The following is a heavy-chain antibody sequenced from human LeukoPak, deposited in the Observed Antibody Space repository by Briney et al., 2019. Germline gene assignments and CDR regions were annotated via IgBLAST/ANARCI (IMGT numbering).Heavy chain of an antibody. CDR1: GGSISSSSYY. Sequence: SETLSLTCTVSGGSISSSSYYWGWIRQPPGKGLEWIGSIYYSGSTYYNPSLKSRVTISVDTSKNQFSLKLSSVTAADTAVYYCARHHQPYYDFWSGYYGYFDYWGQGTLVTVSS. D-gene: IGHD3-3*01. CDR3: ARHHQPYYDFWSGYYGYFDY. V-gene: IGHV4-39*01. J-gene: IGHJ4*02. CDR2: IYYSGST.